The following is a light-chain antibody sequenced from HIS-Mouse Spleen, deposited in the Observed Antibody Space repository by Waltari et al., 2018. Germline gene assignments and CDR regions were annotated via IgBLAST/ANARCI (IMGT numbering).Light chain of an antibody. CDR1: SGINVGTYR. CDR3: MIWHSSAVV. V-gene: IGLV5-45*02. J-gene: IGLJ2*01. CDR2: YKSDSDK. Sequence: QAVLTQPSSLSASPGASASLTCTLRSGINVGTYRIYCYQQKPGSPPQYLLRYKSDSDKQQGSGVPSRFSESKDASANAGILLISGLQSEDEADYYCMIWHSSAVVFGGGTKLTVL.